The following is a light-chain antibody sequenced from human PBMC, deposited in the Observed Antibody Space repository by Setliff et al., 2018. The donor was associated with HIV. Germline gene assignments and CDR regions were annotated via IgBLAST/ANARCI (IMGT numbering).Light chain of an antibody. CDR1: SSDVGGYNY. CDR3: SSYTSRTPLYV. CDR2: DVS. Sequence: QSALTHPASVSGSPGHSITISCTGTSSDVGGYNYVSWYQQHPVKAPKRMISDVSNGPSGVSNRFSGSKSGNTASLTISGLQAEDEADYYCSSYTSRTPLYVFGTGTKVTVL. V-gene: IGLV2-14*03. J-gene: IGLJ1*01.